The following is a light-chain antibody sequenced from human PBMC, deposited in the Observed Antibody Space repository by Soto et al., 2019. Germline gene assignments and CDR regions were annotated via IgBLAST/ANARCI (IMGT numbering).Light chain of an antibody. J-gene: IGKJ2*01. CDR1: QSVSNY. CDR3: QLRSFWLPKYT. V-gene: IGKV3-11*01. CDR2: DAS. Sequence: EIVLTHSPATLSLSPGERATLSCRASQSVSNYLAWYQQKPVQATRILIYDASNRATGIPARFSGSGSGTDFTLTISCLEPDDFAVYHCQLRSFWLPKYTFCQGTKLEIK.